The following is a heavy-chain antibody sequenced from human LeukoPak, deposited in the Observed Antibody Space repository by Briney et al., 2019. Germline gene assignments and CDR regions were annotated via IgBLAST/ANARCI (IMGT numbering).Heavy chain of an antibody. Sequence: PGGSLRLSCAASGFTFSIYAMSWVRQAPGKGLGWGSDISDSGGSTYYADSVKGRFTISRDNSKNTLYLQMNSLRAEDTAVYYCAKEEARITIFGVVPDYWGQGTLVTVSS. V-gene: IGHV3-23*01. CDR3: AKEEARITIFGVVPDY. CDR1: GFTFSIYA. D-gene: IGHD3-3*01. J-gene: IGHJ4*02. CDR2: ISDSGGST.